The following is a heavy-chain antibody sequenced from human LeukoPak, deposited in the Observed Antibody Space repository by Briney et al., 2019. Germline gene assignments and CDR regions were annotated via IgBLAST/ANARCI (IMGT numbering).Heavy chain of an antibody. D-gene: IGHD3-22*01. CDR1: GFTFSSYW. V-gene: IGHV3-74*01. J-gene: IGHJ1*01. CDR2: IKIDGST. CDR3: ASAPSEIGGYYPEYFRH. Sequence: GGSLRLSCAASGFTFSSYWIHWVRQAPGKWLVSLSRIKIDGSTNYADSVKGRFTISRDNAKNTVSMQMNSLRAEDTGVYYCASAPSEIGGYYPEYFRHWGQGTLVTVSS.